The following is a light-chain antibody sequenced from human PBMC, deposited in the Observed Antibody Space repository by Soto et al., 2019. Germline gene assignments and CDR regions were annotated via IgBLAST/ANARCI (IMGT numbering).Light chain of an antibody. CDR2: DVS. Sequence: QSVLTQPPSASGSPGQSVTSSCTGTSSDVGAYNYVSWYQQHPGKAPKLMIYDVSKRPSGVPYRFSGSKSGNAASLTVSGLQGEDEADYYCSSYAGSSWVFGGGTKVTVL. CDR3: SSYAGSSWV. CDR1: SSDVGAYNY. J-gene: IGLJ3*02. V-gene: IGLV2-8*01.